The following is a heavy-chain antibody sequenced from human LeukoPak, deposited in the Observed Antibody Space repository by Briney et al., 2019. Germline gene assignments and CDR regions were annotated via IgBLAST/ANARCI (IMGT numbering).Heavy chain of an antibody. Sequence: SETLSLTCTVSGYSISSGYYWGWIRQPPGKGLEWIGYIYYSGSTYYNPSLKSRVTISVDTSKNQFSLKLSSVTAADTAVYYCARGVGLRLWWIEAYYMDVWGKGTTVTVSS. CDR3: ARGVGLRLWWIEAYYMDV. J-gene: IGHJ6*03. CDR2: IYYSGST. CDR1: GYSISSGYY. V-gene: IGHV4-38-2*02. D-gene: IGHD2-21*01.